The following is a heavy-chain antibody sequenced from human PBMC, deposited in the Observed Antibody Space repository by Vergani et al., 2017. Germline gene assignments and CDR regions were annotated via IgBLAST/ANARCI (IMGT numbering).Heavy chain of an antibody. J-gene: IGHJ6*03. V-gene: IGHV3-15*01. Sequence: EGQLVESGGGLVKPGGSLRLSCAASEFTSSDVWMSWVRQAPGKGLEWVARIKSNADGGSADYAASVKGRFIISRDDSKSFLYLQMNSLKIEDTALYFCTAEKEVAFYYSYYHMDVWGKGTTVTVSS. D-gene: IGHD2-21*01. CDR3: TAEKEVAFYYSYYHMDV. CDR2: IKSNADGGSA. CDR1: EFTSSDVW.